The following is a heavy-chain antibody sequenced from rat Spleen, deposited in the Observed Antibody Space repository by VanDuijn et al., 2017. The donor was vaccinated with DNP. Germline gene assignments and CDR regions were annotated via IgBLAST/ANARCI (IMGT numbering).Heavy chain of an antibody. CDR3: GRVAYPGGAMDA. V-gene: IGHV4-2*01. CDR2: IYKESSTI. J-gene: IGHJ4*01. CDR1: GFNFNDYW. Sequence: EVKLVESGGGRVQPGRSLKLSCAASGFNFNDYWMGWVRQAPGKGLEWIGEIYKESSTIKYNPSLKDKFTISRDNGQNTLYLQMTRLGSDDTVIYYCGRVAYPGGAMDAWGQGTSVTVSS. D-gene: IGHD1-4*01.